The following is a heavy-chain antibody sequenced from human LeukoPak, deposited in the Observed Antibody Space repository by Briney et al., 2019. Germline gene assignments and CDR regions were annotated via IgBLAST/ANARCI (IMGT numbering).Heavy chain of an antibody. CDR2: IYPGDSDT. J-gene: IGHJ4*02. D-gene: IGHD3-10*01. CDR3: ASQSYYYGSGTYEYYFDY. Sequence: GESLKISCKGFGYSFTSYWIGWVRPMPGKGLEWMGIIYPGDSDTRYSPSFQGQVTISADKSISTAYLQWSSLKASDTAMYYCASQSYYYGSGTYEYYFDYWGQGTLVTVSS. CDR1: GYSFTSYW. V-gene: IGHV5-51*01.